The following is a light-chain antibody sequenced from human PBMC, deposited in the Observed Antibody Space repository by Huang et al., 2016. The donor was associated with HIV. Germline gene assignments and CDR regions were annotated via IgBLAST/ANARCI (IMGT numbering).Light chain of an antibody. J-gene: IGKJ4*01. CDR1: QSVTSH. CDR3: QQRSKWPALT. Sequence: EIVLTQSPATLSLSPGERATLSCRASQSVTSHLAWYQQKPGQAPRLLIYDAYNRATGIPARFSGSVSGTDFTLTISSLEPEDFAVYYCQQRSKWPALTFGGGTKVEIK. CDR2: DAY. V-gene: IGKV3-11*01.